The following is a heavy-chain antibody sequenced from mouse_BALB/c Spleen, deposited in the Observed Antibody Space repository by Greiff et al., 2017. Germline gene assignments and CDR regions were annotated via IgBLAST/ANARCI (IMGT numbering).Heavy chain of an antibody. CDR2: INSNGGST. J-gene: IGHJ4*01. V-gene: IGHV5-6-2*01. Sequence: EVKVVESGGGLVKLGGSLKLSCAASGFTFSSYYMSWVRQTPEKRLELVAAINSNGGSTYYPDTVKGRFTISRDNAKNTLYLQMSSLKSEDTALYYCARQGAYYGNYGAMDYWGQGTSVTVSS. CDR1: GFTFSSYY. D-gene: IGHD2-10*01. CDR3: ARQGAYYGNYGAMDY.